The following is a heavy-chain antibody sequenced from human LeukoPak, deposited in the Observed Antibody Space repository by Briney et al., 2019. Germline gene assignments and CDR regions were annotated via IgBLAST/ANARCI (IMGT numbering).Heavy chain of an antibody. V-gene: IGHV3-7*01. CDR1: GFTLNGFW. CDR2: IEQDGSDI. D-gene: IGHD4-17*01. CDR3: TRDALYGDPSYYYMDV. Sequence: PGGSQRLSCAASGFTLNGFWMSWVRQAPGKGLEWVANIEQDGSDIYYLGSVRGRFTISRDNAMNSLYLQMNSLRAEDTAVYYCTRDALYGDPSYYYMDVWGKGTTVTVSS. J-gene: IGHJ6*03.